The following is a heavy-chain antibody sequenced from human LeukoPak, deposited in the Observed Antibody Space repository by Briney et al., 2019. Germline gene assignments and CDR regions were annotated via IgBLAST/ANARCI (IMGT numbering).Heavy chain of an antibody. CDR2: ISGGGTST. V-gene: IGHV3-23*01. J-gene: IGHJ4*02. CDR3: AKVAGGWYPIDF. CDR1: GFTFSSSA. Sequence: GGSLRLSCAASGFTFSSSAMNRVRRAPGKGLEWVSAISGGGTSTFYADSVKGRFTISRDNSKNTLYLQMNSLRAEDTAVYYCAKVAGGWYPIDFWGQGTLVTVSS. D-gene: IGHD6-19*01.